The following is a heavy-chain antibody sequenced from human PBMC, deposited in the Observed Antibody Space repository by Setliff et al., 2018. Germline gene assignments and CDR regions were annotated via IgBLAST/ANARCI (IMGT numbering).Heavy chain of an antibody. V-gene: IGHV1-3*01. D-gene: IGHD3-3*01. Sequence: ASVKVSCKASGYTFTDYGMHWVRQAPGQRLEWMGWLNAGNGNTELSQKFQGRVTITGDTSAVTAYMELSSLTSEDTAVYYCARGIMFFGVDILGYYFDHWGQGTLVTVSS. J-gene: IGHJ4*02. CDR3: ARGIMFFGVDILGYYFDH. CDR1: GYTFTDYG. CDR2: LNAGNGNT.